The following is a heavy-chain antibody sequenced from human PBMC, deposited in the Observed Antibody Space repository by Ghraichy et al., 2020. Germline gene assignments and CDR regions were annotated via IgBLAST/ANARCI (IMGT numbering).Heavy chain of an antibody. V-gene: IGHV3-7*03. CDR1: GLIFSTYW. CDR3: SSGDTFDI. J-gene: IGHJ3*02. D-gene: IGHD3-10*01. Sequence: GGSLRLSCAASGLIFSTYWMTWVRQAPEKGLEWVANINQDGREKYYVASVKGRFTISRDNAKNSLYLQMNGLRAEDTAVYYCSSGDTFDIWGQGTMVAVSS. CDR2: INQDGREK.